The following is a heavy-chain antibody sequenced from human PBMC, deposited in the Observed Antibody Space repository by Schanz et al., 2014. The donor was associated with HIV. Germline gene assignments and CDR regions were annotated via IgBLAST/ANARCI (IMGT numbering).Heavy chain of an antibody. J-gene: IGHJ4*02. CDR2: INPTSGDT. V-gene: IGHV1-2*02. CDR3: ARDFNIGDQYYFDY. Sequence: QVQLVQSGAEVKKPGASVKVSCKASGYTFTDYFIHWVRQAPGQGLEWMGLINPTSGDTMIPQKFQGRVTMTRDTSISTAYMDLSGLRSDDTAVYFCARDFNIGDQYYFDYWGQGTLVTVSS. D-gene: IGHD2-21*02. CDR1: GYTFTDYF.